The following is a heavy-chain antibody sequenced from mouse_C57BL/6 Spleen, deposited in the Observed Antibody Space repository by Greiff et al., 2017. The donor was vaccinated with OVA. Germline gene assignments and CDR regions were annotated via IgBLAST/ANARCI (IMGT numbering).Heavy chain of an antibody. V-gene: IGHV1-66*01. D-gene: IGHD1-1*01. CDR2: IYPGSGNT. J-gene: IGHJ4*01. CDR1: GYSFTSYY. Sequence: LQESGPELVKPGASVKISCKASGYSFTSYYIHWVKQRPGQGLEWIGWIYPGSGNTKYNEKFKGKATLTADTSSSTAYMQLSSLTSEDSAVYYCARGYGSSLGAMDYWGQGTSVTVSS. CDR3: ARGYGSSLGAMDY.